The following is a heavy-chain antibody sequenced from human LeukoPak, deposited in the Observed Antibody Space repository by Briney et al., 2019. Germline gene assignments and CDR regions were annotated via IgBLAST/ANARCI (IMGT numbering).Heavy chain of an antibody. CDR2: IKSKTDGETT. V-gene: IGHV3-15*01. CDR3: TRNRNTYYFDY. J-gene: IGHJ4*02. D-gene: IGHD1-14*01. Sequence: GGSLTLSCAASGFTFSNAWMGWVRRAPGKGLECVGRIKSKTDGETTDYAAPVKGRFTILRDDSKHTLYLQMNGLKTEDTAVYFCTRNRNTYYFDYWGQGTLVTVSS. CDR1: GFTFSNAW.